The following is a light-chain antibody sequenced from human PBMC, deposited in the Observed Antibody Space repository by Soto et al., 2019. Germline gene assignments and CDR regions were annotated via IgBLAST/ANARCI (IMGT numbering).Light chain of an antibody. CDR2: DVS. CDR1: STDVGGYNY. J-gene: IGLJ1*01. V-gene: IGLV2-14*01. CDR3: SSYTSSSTRLYV. Sequence: QSALTQPASVAWSPGQTITISCTVTSTDVGGYNYVSWYHQHPGKAPKLMFYDVSNRPSGVSNRFSGSKSSNTASRTISGLQAEYEADYYCSSYTSSSTRLYVFGTGTKLTVL.